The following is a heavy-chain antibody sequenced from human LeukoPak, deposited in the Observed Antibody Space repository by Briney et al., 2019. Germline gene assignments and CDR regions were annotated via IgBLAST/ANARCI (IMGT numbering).Heavy chain of an antibody. CDR1: GFTFNNYA. CDR2: ISGSDAGT. D-gene: IGHD3/OR15-3a*01. J-gene: IGHJ4*02. CDR3: TRLSTGTGYYSDY. V-gene: IGHV3-23*01. Sequence: GGSLRLSCAASGFTFNNYAMSWVRQAPGKGLEWVSAISGSDAGTYYADSVKGRFTISRDNSKNTLYLQMNSLKTEDTAVYYCTRLSTGTGYYSDYWGQGTLVTVSS.